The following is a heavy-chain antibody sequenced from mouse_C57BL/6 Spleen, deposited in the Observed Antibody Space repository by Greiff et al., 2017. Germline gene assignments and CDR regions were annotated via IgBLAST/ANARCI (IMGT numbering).Heavy chain of an antibody. CDR1: GYTFTDYE. CDR2: IDPETGGT. J-gene: IGHJ2*01. D-gene: IGHD2-1*01. V-gene: IGHV1-15*01. CDR3: TRYRGNYDYFDY. Sequence: LMESGAELVRPGASVTLSCKASGYTFTDYEMHWVKQTPVHGLEWIGAIDPETGGTAYNQKFKGKAILTADKSSSTAYMELRSLTSEDSAVYYCTRYRGNYDYFDYWGQGTTLTVSS.